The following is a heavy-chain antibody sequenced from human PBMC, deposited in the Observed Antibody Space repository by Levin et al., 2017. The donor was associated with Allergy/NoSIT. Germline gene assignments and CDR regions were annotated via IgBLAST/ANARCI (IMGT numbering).Heavy chain of an antibody. J-gene: IGHJ6*02. D-gene: IGHD6-13*01. CDR3: ARPRGSKYTSTWYYYYGMDV. V-gene: IGHV5-51*01. Sequence: GGSLRLSCKGSGYSFPSYWIAWVRQMPGKGLEWMGIIYPGDSGTRYSPSFQGQVTISADKSINTAYLQWRSLKASDTAMYYCARPRGSKYTSTWYYYYGMDVWGQGTTVTVSS. CDR2: IYPGDSGT. CDR1: GYSFPSYW.